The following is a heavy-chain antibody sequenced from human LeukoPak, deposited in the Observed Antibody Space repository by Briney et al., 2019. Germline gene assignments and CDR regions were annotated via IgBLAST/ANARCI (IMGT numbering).Heavy chain of an antibody. V-gene: IGHV4-34*01. CDR2: INHSGST. CDR3: ARGRRYGRFDP. CDR1: GGSFSGYY. J-gene: IGHJ5*02. Sequence: SETLSLTCAVYGGSFSGYYWSWIRQPPGEGLEWIGEINHSGSTNYNPSLKSRVTISVDTSKNQFSLKLSSVTAADTAVYYCARGRRYGRFDPWGQGTLVTVSS. D-gene: IGHD4-17*01.